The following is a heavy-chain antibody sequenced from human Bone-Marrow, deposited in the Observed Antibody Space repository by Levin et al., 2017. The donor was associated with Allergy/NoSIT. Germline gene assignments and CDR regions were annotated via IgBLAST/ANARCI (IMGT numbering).Heavy chain of an antibody. CDR1: GGSISSSSYY. J-gene: IGHJ4*02. Sequence: PSETLSLTCTVSGGSISSSSYYWGWIRQPPGKGLEWIGSIFYSGSTYYNPSLKSRVPISADTSQNHFTLKLSSVSAADTAVYYCARLEYGDYLPAYWGQGTLVTVSS. CDR3: ARLEYGDYLPAY. V-gene: IGHV4-39*01. CDR2: IFYSGST. D-gene: IGHD4-17*01.